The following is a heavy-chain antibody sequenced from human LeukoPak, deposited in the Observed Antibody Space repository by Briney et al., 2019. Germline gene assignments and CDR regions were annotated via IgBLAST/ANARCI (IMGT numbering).Heavy chain of an antibody. CDR1: GFSLSTSGVG. CDR3: AQGDSYVTN. D-gene: IGHD5-18*01. J-gene: IGHJ4*02. CDR2: IYWDDDK. Sequence: SGPTLVKPTQTLTLTCTFSGFSLSTSGVGVGWIRQPPGKALEWLALIYWDDDKRYSPSLKSRLTITKDTSKNQVVLTMTNMDHVDTATYYCAQGDSYVTNWGQGTLVTVSS. V-gene: IGHV2-5*02.